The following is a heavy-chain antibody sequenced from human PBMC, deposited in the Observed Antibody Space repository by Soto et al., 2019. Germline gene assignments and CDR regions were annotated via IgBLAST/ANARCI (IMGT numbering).Heavy chain of an antibody. CDR3: AREDIVGTRSFAY. CDR2: ISSRSKTI. J-gene: IGHJ4*02. CDR1: GFTFSGYS. D-gene: IGHD1-26*01. V-gene: IGHV3-48*02. Sequence: GGSLRLSCGASGFTFSGYSMNWVRQAPGKGLEWISYISSRSKTIFYTDSVKGRFTISRDNAKDSLYLQMNSLRDEDTAIYYCAREDIVGTRSFAYWGQGTTVTVSS.